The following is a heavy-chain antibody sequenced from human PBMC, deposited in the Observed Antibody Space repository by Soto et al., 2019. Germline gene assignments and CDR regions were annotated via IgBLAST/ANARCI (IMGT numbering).Heavy chain of an antibody. CDR1: GYTFTGKN. J-gene: IGHJ5*02. D-gene: IGHD6-25*01. CDR2: INPGSGGT. CDR3: ARGVGSSWFDP. V-gene: IGHV1-2*02. Sequence: QVQLVQSGAEMEKPGAAMKVSCKASGYTFTGKNMHWVRQAPGQGLEWMGWINPGSGGTNYAQKFQGRVTMTRDTSISTAYMELSSVTSDDTAVYYCARGVGSSWFDPWGQGTLVTVSS.